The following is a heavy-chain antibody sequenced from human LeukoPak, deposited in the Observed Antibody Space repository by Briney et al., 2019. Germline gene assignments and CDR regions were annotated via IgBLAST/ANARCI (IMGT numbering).Heavy chain of an antibody. Sequence: GGSLRLSCAASKFIFSEYAMDWVRQAPGKGLERVAIMSYDGSNKYYADSVKGRFTISRDNSKSTPYLQLNSLRAEDTAVYYCARVAEGYCSSTSCPPYYYGMDVWGQGTTVTVSS. CDR3: ARVAEGYCSSTSCPPYYYGMDV. V-gene: IGHV3-30-3*01. CDR2: MSYDGSNK. J-gene: IGHJ6*02. D-gene: IGHD2-2*01. CDR1: KFIFSEYA.